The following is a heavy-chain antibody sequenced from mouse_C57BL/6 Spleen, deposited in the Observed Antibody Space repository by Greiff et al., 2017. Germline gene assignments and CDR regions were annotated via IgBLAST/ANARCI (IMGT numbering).Heavy chain of an antibody. Sequence: EVQLQQSGAELVRPGASVKLSCTASGFNINDYYMHWVKQRPEQGLEWIGRIDPEDGDTEDAPKFQGKATMTADTSSNPAYLQLSSLTSEDTAVYYCTTCPNHRSLPSDYWGQGTTLTVSS. V-gene: IGHV14-1*01. CDR2: IDPEDGDT. CDR1: GFNINDYY. J-gene: IGHJ2*01. CDR3: TTCPNHRSLPSDY. D-gene: IGHD1-2*01.